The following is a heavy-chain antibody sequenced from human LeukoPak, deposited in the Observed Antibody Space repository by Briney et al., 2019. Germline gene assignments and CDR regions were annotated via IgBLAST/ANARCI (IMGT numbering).Heavy chain of an antibody. CDR3: AKDMSYGGNSGYYFDY. CDR1: GFTFDDYA. D-gene: IGHD4-23*01. V-gene: IGHV3-9*01. Sequence: GGPLRLSCAASGFTFDDYAMHWVRQAPGKGLEWVSGISWNSGSIGYADSVKGRFTISRDNAKNSLYLQMNSLRAEDTALYYCAKDMSYGGNSGYYFDYWGQGTLVTVSS. J-gene: IGHJ4*02. CDR2: ISWNSGSI.